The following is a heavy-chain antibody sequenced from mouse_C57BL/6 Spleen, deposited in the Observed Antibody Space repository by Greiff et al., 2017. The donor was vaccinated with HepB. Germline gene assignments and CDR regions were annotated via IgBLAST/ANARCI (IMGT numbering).Heavy chain of an antibody. CDR2: INYDGSST. J-gene: IGHJ1*03. CDR1: GFTFSDYY. Sequence: EVMLVESEGGLVQPGSSMKLSCTASGFTFSDYYMAWVRQVPEKGLEWVANINYDGSSTYYLDSLKSRFIISRDNAKNILYLQMSSLKSEDTATYYCARIDLGSKGFYWYFDVWGTGTTVTVSS. CDR3: ARIDLGSKGFYWYFDV. D-gene: IGHD1-1*01. V-gene: IGHV5-16*01.